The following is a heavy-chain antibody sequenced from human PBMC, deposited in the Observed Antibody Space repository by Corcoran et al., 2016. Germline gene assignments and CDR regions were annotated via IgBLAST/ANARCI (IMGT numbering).Heavy chain of an antibody. CDR3: ARDGAPTYYYGSGSSSDY. CDR1: GYTFTSYY. Sequence: QVQLVQSGAEVKKPGASVKVSCKASGYTFTSYYMHWVRQAPGQGLEWMGIINPSGGSTSYAQKFQGRVTMTRDTSTSTVYMELSSLRSEDTAVYYCARDGAPTYYYGSGSSSDYWGQGTLVTVSS. V-gene: IGHV1-46*01. J-gene: IGHJ4*02. D-gene: IGHD3-10*01. CDR2: INPSGGST.